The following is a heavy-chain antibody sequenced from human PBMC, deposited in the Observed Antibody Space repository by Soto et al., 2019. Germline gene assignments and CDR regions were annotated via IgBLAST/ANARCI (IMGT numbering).Heavy chain of an antibody. CDR3: ARATYCGGDCYSNFDY. CDR1: GYTFTSYG. Sequence: ASVKVSCKASGYTFTSYGISWVRQAPGQGLEWMGWISAYNGNTNYAQKLQGRVTMTTDTSTSTAYMELRSLRPDDTAVYYCARATYCGGDCYSNFDYWGQGTLVTVSS. D-gene: IGHD2-21*02. J-gene: IGHJ4*02. V-gene: IGHV1-18*04. CDR2: ISAYNGNT.